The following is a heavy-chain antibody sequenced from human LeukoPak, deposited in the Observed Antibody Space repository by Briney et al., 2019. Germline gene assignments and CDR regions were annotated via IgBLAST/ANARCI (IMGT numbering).Heavy chain of an antibody. CDR3: ARGRDYAYPTIDY. J-gene: IGHJ4*01. CDR2: IKQDGSEK. CDR1: GFTFSSYW. D-gene: IGHD4-17*01. V-gene: IGHV3-7*01. Sequence: GGSLRLSCAASGFTFSSYWMSWVRQAPGKGLEWVANIKQDGSEKYYVDSVKGRFTISRDNDKNSLYLQMNSLRAEDTAVYYCARGRDYAYPTIDYWGKGTLVTVSS.